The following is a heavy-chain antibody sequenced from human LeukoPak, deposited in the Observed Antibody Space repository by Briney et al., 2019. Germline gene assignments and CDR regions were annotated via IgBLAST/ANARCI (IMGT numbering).Heavy chain of an antibody. J-gene: IGHJ4*02. CDR2: LYAGDAT. CDR3: AKGGEVGITGYFDY. CDR1: RFTVSSNY. D-gene: IGHD1-26*01. Sequence: GGSLRLSCAASRFTVSSNYMSWVRQAPGKGLEWVSVLYAGDATYYADSVKGRFTISRDNSKNTLYLQMNSLRAEDMAVYFCAKGGEVGITGYFDYWGQGTLVTVSS. V-gene: IGHV3-53*01.